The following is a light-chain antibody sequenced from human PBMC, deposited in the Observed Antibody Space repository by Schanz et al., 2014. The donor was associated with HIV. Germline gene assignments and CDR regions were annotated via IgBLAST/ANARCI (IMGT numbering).Light chain of an antibody. V-gene: IGKV3-11*01. J-gene: IGKJ3*01. CDR2: DAS. CDR3: QHYGSS. Sequence: EIVLTQSPATLSLSPGERATLSCRASQSVGTFLGWYRQIPGQSPSLLIYDASKRATGVPARFSGSGSGTDFTLTISRLEPEDFAVYYCQHYGSSFGPGTKVDIK. CDR1: QSVGTF.